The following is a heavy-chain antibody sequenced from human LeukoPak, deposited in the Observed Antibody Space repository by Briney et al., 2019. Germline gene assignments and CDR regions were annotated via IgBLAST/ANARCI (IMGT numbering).Heavy chain of an antibody. CDR2: IIPIFGTA. CDR3: ARAPRRTRDAFDI. D-gene: IGHD1-7*01. J-gene: IGHJ3*02. Sequence: SVKVSCKASGGTFSSYAISWVRQVPGQGLEWMGGIIPIFGTANYAQKFQGRVTITADESTSTAYMELSSLRSEDTAVYYCARAPRRTRDAFDIWGQGTMVTVSS. V-gene: IGHV1-69*01. CDR1: GGTFSSYA.